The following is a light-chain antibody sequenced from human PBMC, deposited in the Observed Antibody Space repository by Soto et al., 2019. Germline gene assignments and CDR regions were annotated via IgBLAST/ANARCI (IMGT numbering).Light chain of an antibody. CDR1: STNIGTNY. V-gene: IGLV1-51*01. J-gene: IGLJ1*01. CDR2: DND. CDR3: GAWDSGYVFGSGTRV. Sequence: QSVLAQPPSVAATPGQKVTISCARSSTNIGTNYVSWYQQLPGTAPKLLIYDNDKRPSGIPDRFSGSKSGKSATLGITGLQAGDEADYYCGAWDSGYVFGSGTRVFGTGTKVTVL.